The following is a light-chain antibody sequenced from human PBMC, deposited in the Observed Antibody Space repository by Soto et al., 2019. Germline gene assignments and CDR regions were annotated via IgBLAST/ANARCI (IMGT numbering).Light chain of an antibody. J-gene: IGKJ5*01. CDR2: DAS. Sequence: DIVLTQSPATLSLSPGERATLSCRARQNIINYLAWYQQKPGQAPRLLIYDASNRATGIPAKFSGSGFGTDFTLTISSLEPADSAVYYCQQRSNWPITFCQGTRLESK. CDR1: QNIINY. V-gene: IGKV3-11*01. CDR3: QQRSNWPIT.